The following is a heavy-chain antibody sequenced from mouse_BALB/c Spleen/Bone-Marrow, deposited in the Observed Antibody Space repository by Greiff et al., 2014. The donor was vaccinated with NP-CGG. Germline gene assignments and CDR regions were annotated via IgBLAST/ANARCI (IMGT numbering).Heavy chain of an antibody. CDR3: AHDAPFTY. CDR1: GFNIKDTF. Sequence: VQLQQPGADLVKPGASVKLSCTTSGFNIKDTFMHWVKQRPEQGLEWIGRIDHASGNTKYDPKFQGKATITADTSSNKVSLQLSGLTSEDTAVYYCAHDAPFTYWGQGTLVTVSA. D-gene: IGHD2-3*01. CDR2: IDHASGNT. J-gene: IGHJ3*01. V-gene: IGHV14-3*02.